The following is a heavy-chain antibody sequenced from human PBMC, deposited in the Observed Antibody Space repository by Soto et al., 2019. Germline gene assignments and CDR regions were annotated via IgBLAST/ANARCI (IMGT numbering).Heavy chain of an antibody. CDR3: TTEKIGYNSGWTGFDY. CDR2: FDPEDGET. CDR1: GYTLTELS. Sequence: ASVKVSWKVSGYTLTELSMHWVRQAPGKGLEWVGGFDPEDGETIYAQKFQGRVTMTEDTSTDTAHMERSSLRSEDTAVYYCTTEKIGYNSGWTGFDYWGQGTLVTGSS. D-gene: IGHD6-19*01. V-gene: IGHV1-24*01. J-gene: IGHJ4*02.